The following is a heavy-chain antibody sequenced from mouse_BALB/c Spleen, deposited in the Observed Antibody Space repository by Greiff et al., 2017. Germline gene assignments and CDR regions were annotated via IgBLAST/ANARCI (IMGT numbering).Heavy chain of an antibody. V-gene: IGHV5-12-2*01. CDR3: ARHRELGRNYFDY. Sequence: EVKLQESGGGLVQPGGSLKLSCAASGFTFSSYTMSWVRQTPEKRLEWVAYISNGGGSTYYPDTVKGRFTISRDNAKNTLYLQMSSLKSEDTAMYYCARHRELGRNYFDYWGQGTTLTVSS. D-gene: IGHD4-1*01. J-gene: IGHJ2*01. CDR2: ISNGGGST. CDR1: GFTFSSYT.